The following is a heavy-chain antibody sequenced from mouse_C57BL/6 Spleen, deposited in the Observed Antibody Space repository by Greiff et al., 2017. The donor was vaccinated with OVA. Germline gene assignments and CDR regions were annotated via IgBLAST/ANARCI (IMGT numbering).Heavy chain of an antibody. D-gene: IGHD2-5*01. CDR3: AREDNSNYFDY. CDR2: ISDGGSYT. V-gene: IGHV5-4*01. CDR1: GFTFSSYA. J-gene: IGHJ2*01. Sequence: VKLVESGGGLVKPGGSLKLSCAASGFTFSSYAMSWVRQTPEKRLEWVATISDGGSYTYYPDNVKGRFTISRDNAKNNLYLQMSHLKSEDTAMYYCAREDNSNYFDYWGQGTTLTVSS.